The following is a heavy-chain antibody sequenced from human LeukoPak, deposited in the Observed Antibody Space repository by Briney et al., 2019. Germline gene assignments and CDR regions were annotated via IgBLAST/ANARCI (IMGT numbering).Heavy chain of an antibody. D-gene: IGHD6-19*01. Sequence: GGSLRLSCAASGFTFSNAWMSWVRQAPGKGLEWVGRIKSKTDGGTTDYAAPVKGRFTISRDDSKNTLYLQMNSLKTEDTAVYYCTTDSSGWYEWDYWGQGTLVTVSS. CDR1: GFTFSNAW. V-gene: IGHV3-15*01. CDR2: IKSKTDGGTT. J-gene: IGHJ4*02. CDR3: TTDSSGWYEWDY.